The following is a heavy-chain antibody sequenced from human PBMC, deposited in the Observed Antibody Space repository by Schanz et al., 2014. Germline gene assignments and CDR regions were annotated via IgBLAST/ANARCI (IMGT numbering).Heavy chain of an antibody. CDR3: AKCIGWYGRCAFDI. CDR2: IYSGGST. CDR1: GFTVSSNY. Sequence: EVQLVESGGGLIQPGGSLRLSCAASGFTVSSNYMSWVRQAPGKGLEWVAVIYSGGSTFYPSSVKGRFTISRDNSKNTLYLQMNSLIAEDTAVYYCAKCIGWYGRCAFDIWGQGTMVTVSS. D-gene: IGHD6-19*01. J-gene: IGHJ3*02. V-gene: IGHV3-53*01.